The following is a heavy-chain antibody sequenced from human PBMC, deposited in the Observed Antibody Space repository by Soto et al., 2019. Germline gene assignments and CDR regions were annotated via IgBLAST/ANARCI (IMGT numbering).Heavy chain of an antibody. CDR2: ISSSSSYT. D-gene: IGHD6-13*01. Sequence: PGGSLRLSCAASGFTFIEYYMSWSRQAPGKGLEWVSYISSSSSYTNYADSVKGRFTISRDNAKNSPYLQMNSLRAEDTAVYYCASGVYSSSSGVDYWGQGTLVTVSS. V-gene: IGHV3-11*06. CDR3: ASGVYSSSSGVDY. J-gene: IGHJ4*02. CDR1: GFTFIEYY.